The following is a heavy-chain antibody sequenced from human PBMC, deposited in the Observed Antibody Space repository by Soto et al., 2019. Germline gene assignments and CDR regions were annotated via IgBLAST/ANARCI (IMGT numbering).Heavy chain of an antibody. CDR3: ARELAKSGMDV. Sequence: QVQLQESGPGLVKPSETLSLTCTVSGASVSSGSHYSTWIRQPPGKGLEWIGYISSSGGTNYSPSLKSRETISLDTSKNQFSLILSSVTAADTAVYYCARELAKSGMDVWGQGTTVTLSS. CDR1: GASVSSGSHY. D-gene: IGHD1-1*01. CDR2: ISSSGGT. V-gene: IGHV4-61*01. J-gene: IGHJ6*02.